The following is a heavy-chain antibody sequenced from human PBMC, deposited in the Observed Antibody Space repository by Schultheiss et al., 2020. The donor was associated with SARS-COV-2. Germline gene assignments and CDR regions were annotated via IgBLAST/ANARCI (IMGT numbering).Heavy chain of an antibody. CDR1: GGTFSSYA. CDR3: ARDTYCSAGSCFDWYFDV. CDR2: ISAYNGNT. D-gene: IGHD2-15*01. Sequence: ASVKVSCKASGGTFSSYAISWVRQAPGQGLEWMGWISAYNGNTNYAQKLQGRVTMTTDTSTSTAYMELRSLRSDDTAIYYCARDTYCSAGSCFDWYFDVWGRGTLVTVSS. J-gene: IGHJ2*01. V-gene: IGHV1-18*01.